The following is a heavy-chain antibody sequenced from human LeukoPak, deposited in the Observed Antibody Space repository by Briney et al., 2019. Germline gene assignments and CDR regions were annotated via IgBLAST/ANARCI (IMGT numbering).Heavy chain of an antibody. J-gene: IGHJ4*02. V-gene: IGHV4-30-4*08. CDR1: GGSISSGDYY. D-gene: IGHD5-18*01. Sequence: SETLSLTCTVSGGSISSGDYYWSWLRQPPGKGLEWIGYIYYSGSTYYNPSLKSRVTISVDTSKNQFSLKLSSVTAADTAVYYCVSHTAMVTSVDYWGQGTLVTVSS. CDR3: VSHTAMVTSVDY. CDR2: IYYSGST.